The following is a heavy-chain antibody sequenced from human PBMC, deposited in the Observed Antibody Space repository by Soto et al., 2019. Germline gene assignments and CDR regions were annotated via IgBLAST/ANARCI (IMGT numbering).Heavy chain of an antibody. V-gene: IGHV1-3*01. Sequence: ASVKVSCKASGYTFTSYAMHWVRQAPGQRLEWMGWINAGNGNTKYSQKFQGRVTITRDTSASTAYMELSSLRSEDTAVYYCAKGGSGVVVVAATLDWFDPWGQGTLVTVSS. CDR3: AKGGSGVVVVAATLDWFDP. CDR2: INAGNGNT. D-gene: IGHD2-15*01. J-gene: IGHJ5*02. CDR1: GYTFTSYA.